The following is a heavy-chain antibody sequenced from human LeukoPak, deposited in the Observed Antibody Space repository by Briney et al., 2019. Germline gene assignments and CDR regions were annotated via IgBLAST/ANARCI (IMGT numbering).Heavy chain of an antibody. CDR2: ISGSGGST. Sequence: GGSLRLSCAASGFTFSSYAKSWVRQAPGQGLEWVSAISGSGGSTYYADSVTGRFTISRDNSKNALYLQMNSLSAEDTAVYYCAKSAWELLLPCYSGQGTLVTVSS. CDR1: GFTFSSYA. D-gene: IGHD1-26*01. V-gene: IGHV3-23*01. CDR3: AKSAWELLLPCY. J-gene: IGHJ4*01.